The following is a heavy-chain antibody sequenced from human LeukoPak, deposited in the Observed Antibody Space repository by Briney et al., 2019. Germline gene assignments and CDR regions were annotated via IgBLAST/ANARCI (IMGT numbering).Heavy chain of an antibody. J-gene: IGHJ4*02. CDR1: GFSFSSYA. CDR3: ARATVLRYFDWLFPGIFDY. D-gene: IGHD3-9*01. V-gene: IGHV3-23*01. Sequence: LSGGSLRLSCAASGFSFSSYAIHWVRQAPGKGLEWVSAISGSGDSTYYPDAVKGRFTISRDNSKNTLYLQMNSLRAEDTAVYYCARATVLRYFDWLFPGIFDYWGQGTLVTVSS. CDR2: ISGSGDST.